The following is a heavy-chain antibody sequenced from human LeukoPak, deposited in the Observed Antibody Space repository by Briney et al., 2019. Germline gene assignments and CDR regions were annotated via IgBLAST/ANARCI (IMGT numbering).Heavy chain of an antibody. J-gene: IGHJ4*02. V-gene: IGHV3-30*02. CDR3: ATYRQVMLPFES. CDR2: IRYDGSNK. CDR1: GFTFSSYG. Sequence: GGSLRLSCAASGFTFSSYGMHWVRQAPGKGLEWAAFIRYDGSNKYYADSVRGRFTISRDNSRSTLFLQMNSLRGEDTAIYYCATYRQVMLPFESWGQGTLVTVSS. D-gene: IGHD5-18*01.